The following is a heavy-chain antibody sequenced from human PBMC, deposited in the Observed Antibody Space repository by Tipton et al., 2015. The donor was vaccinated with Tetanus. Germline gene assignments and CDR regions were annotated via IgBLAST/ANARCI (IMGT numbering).Heavy chain of an antibody. D-gene: IGHD2/OR15-2a*01. V-gene: IGHV4-59*11. CDR1: GGSISGHY. Sequence: TLSLTCTVSGGSISGHYWNWIRQPPGKGLEWIGFIYYSGSTNYNPSLKSRVTISVDTSKNQFSLKMSPMTPADPAVYYCARVTPSLFYGLDYWGQGTRVTVSS. CDR2: IYYSGST. CDR3: ARVTPSLFYGLDY. J-gene: IGHJ4*02.